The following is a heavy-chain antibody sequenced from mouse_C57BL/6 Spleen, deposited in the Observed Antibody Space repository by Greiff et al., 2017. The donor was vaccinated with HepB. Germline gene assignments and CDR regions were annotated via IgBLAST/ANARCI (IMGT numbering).Heavy chain of an antibody. J-gene: IGHJ3*01. Sequence: DVKLVESGGDLVKPGGSLKLSCAASGFTFSSYGMSWVRQTPDKRLEWVATISSGGSYTYYPDSVKGRFTISRDNAKNTLYLQMSSLKSEDTAMYYCARHVYYSNYVLAYWGQGTLVTVSA. D-gene: IGHD2-5*01. CDR1: GFTFSSYG. CDR3: ARHVYYSNYVLAY. CDR2: ISSGGSYT. V-gene: IGHV5-6*02.